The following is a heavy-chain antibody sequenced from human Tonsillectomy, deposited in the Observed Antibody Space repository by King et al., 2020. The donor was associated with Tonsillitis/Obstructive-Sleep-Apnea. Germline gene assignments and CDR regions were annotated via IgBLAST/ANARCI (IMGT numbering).Heavy chain of an antibody. CDR2: IYYSGST. J-gene: IGHJ6*03. CDR1: GGSISSSSYY. D-gene: IGHD6-19*01. V-gene: IGHV4-39*01. Sequence: QLQESGPGLVKPSETLSLTCTVSGGSISSSSYYWGWIRQPPGKGLEWIGSIYYSGSTYYNPSLKSRVTISVDTSKNQFSLKLGAVTAADTAVYYCAQWLVAVDYYYYFMDVWGKGTTVTVSS. CDR3: AQWLVAVDYYYYFMDV.